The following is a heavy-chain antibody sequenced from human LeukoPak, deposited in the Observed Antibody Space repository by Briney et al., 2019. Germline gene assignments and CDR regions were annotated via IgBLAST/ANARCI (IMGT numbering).Heavy chain of an antibody. CDR2: IYYSGST. Sequence: SETLSLTRTVCGGSISSYYWSWIRQPPGKGLEWIGYIYYSGSTNYNPSLKSRVTISVDTSKNQFSLKLSSVTAADTAVYYCARDRQLGRKLYWSYYMDVWGKGTTVTVSS. V-gene: IGHV4-59*01. J-gene: IGHJ6*03. D-gene: IGHD2-8*02. CDR3: ARDRQLGRKLYWSYYMDV. CDR1: GGSISSYY.